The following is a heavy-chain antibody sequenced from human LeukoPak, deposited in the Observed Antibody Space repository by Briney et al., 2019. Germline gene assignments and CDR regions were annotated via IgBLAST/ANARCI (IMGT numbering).Heavy chain of an antibody. D-gene: IGHD4-17*01. V-gene: IGHV1-69-2*01. CDR3: ATDLNSFGVTTPRLDY. CDR1: GYTFTDYY. Sequence: ASVKISCKVSGYTFTDYYMHWVQQAPGKGLEWMGLVDPEDGETIYAEKFQGRVTITADTSTDTAYMELSSLRSEDTAVYYCATDLNSFGVTTPRLDYWGQGTLVTVSS. J-gene: IGHJ4*02. CDR2: VDPEDGET.